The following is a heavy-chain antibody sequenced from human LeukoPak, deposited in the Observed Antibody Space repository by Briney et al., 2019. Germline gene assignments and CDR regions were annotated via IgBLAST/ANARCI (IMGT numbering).Heavy chain of an antibody. Sequence: GGSLRLSCAASGFTVSSNYMSWVRQAPGKGLEWVSVIYSGGSTYYADSVKGRFTISRDNSKNTLYLQMNSLRAEDTAVYYCARAGRSSSWFRFDYWGQGTLVTVSS. V-gene: IGHV3-66*01. CDR1: GFTVSSNY. CDR2: IYSGGST. J-gene: IGHJ4*02. CDR3: ARAGRSSSWFRFDY. D-gene: IGHD6-13*01.